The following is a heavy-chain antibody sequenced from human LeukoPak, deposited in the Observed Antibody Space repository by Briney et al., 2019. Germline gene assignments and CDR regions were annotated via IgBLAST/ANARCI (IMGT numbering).Heavy chain of an antibody. CDR2: IIPIFGTA. CDR1: GGTFSSYA. CDR3: ARHGLIAAAAKHDYYYYMDV. Sequence: GASVKVSCKASGGTFSSYAISWVRQAPGQGLEWMGGIIPIFGTANYAQKFQGRVTITTDESTSTAYMELSSLRSEDTAVYYCARHGLIAAAAKHDYYYYMDVWGKGTTVTVSS. J-gene: IGHJ6*03. V-gene: IGHV1-69*05. D-gene: IGHD6-13*01.